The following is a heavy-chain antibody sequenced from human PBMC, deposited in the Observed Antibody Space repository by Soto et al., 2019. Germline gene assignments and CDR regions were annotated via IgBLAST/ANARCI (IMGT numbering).Heavy chain of an antibody. CDR3: ARQISFVCDS. CDR2: IKPGTSDI. Sequence: HGESLKISCEGAGYKLGSAWIGWVRRKPGKGLEWMGIIKPGTSDIRYSPSFRGQVTISADEAANTAFLQWSSLKTSDTAIYYCARQISFVCDSWGQGTLVTVS. D-gene: IGHD3-16*01. V-gene: IGHV5-51*01. CDR1: GYKLGSAW. J-gene: IGHJ4*02.